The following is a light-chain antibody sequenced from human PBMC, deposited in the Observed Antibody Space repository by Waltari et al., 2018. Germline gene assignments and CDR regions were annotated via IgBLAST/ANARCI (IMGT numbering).Light chain of an antibody. CDR2: RDI. V-gene: IGLV3-27*01. J-gene: IGLJ3*02. CDR1: VLTKNY. CDR3: FSAADNNLWV. Sequence: SSELTQPSSVSVSPGQTARITCSGDVLTKNYVRWFQQKPGQAPLLVIYRDIQRPSGTPERFSGSTSGTTVTLTISGAQIEDEADYYCFSAADNNLWVFGGGTKLTVL.